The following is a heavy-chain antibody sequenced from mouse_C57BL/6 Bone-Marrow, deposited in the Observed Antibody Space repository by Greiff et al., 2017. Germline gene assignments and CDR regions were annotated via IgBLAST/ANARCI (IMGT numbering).Heavy chain of an antibody. CDR3: ARLTTVVATRFAY. CDR1: GYTFTSYG. J-gene: IGHJ3*01. D-gene: IGHD1-1*01. Sequence: VKLMESGAELARPGASVKLSCKASGYTFTSYGISWVKQRTGQGLEWIGEIYPRSGNTYYNEKFKGKATLTADKSSSTAYMELRSLTSEDSAVYFCARLTTVVATRFAYWGQGTLVTVSA. V-gene: IGHV1-81*01. CDR2: IYPRSGNT.